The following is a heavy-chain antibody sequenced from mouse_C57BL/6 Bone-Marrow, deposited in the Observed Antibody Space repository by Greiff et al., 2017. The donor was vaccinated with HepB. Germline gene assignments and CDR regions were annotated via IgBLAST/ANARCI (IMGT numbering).Heavy chain of an antibody. CDR3: ARGRCGNYPAWFAY. J-gene: IGHJ3*01. CDR1: GFTFSSYA. CDR2: ISDGGSYT. D-gene: IGHD2-1*01. V-gene: IGHV5-4*03. Sequence: EVKLVESGGGLVKPGGSLKLSCAASGFTFSSYAMSWVRQTPEKRLVWVATISDGGSYTYYPANVKGRFTISRDNAKNNLYLQMSHLKSEDTAMYYCARGRCGNYPAWFAYWGQGTLVTVSA.